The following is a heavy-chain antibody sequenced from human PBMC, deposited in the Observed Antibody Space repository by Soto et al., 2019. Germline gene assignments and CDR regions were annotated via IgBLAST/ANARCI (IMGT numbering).Heavy chain of an antibody. D-gene: IGHD2-15*01. CDR3: ARVVVVAASENWFGP. V-gene: IGHV4-31*03. CDR2: IYYSGST. J-gene: IGHJ5*02. CDR1: GGSITTGGYY. Sequence: SETLSLTCTVSGGSITTGGYYWSWIRQLPGKGLEWIGYIYYSGSTYYNPSLKSRVTISVDTSKNQFSLKLSSVTAADTAVYYCARVVVVAASENWFGPWGQGSLVTVSS.